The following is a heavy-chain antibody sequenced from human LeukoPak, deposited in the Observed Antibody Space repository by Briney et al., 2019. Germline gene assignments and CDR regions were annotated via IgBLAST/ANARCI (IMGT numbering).Heavy chain of an antibody. Sequence: PGGSLRLSCAASGFTFDSFWMAWVRQAPGKGLEWVANINQGGSEKYYVDSVKGRFTISRGNAKNSLYLQMNSLRAEDTAVYYCARVRDSYDSYYYHYYYMDVWGKGTTVTVSS. CDR3: ARVRDSYDSYYYHYYYMDV. V-gene: IGHV3-7*01. J-gene: IGHJ6*03. D-gene: IGHD5-18*01. CDR2: INQGGSEK. CDR1: GFTFDSFW.